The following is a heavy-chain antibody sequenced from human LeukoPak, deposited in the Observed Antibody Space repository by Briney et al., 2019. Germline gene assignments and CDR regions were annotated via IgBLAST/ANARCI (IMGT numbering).Heavy chain of an antibody. CDR1: GFTFSSYA. D-gene: IGHD1-26*01. Sequence: GRSLRLSCAASGFTFSSYAMHWVRQAPGRGLEWVAVISYDGSNKYYADSVKGRFTISRDNSKNTLCLQMNSLRAEDTAVYYCARDWAYSGSSFLVGAFDIWGQGTMVTVSS. CDR3: ARDWAYSGSSFLVGAFDI. J-gene: IGHJ3*02. V-gene: IGHV3-30-3*01. CDR2: ISYDGSNK.